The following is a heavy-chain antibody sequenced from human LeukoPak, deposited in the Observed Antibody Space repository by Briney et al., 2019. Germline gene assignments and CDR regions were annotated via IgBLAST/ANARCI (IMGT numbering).Heavy chain of an antibody. V-gene: IGHV3-30*01. J-gene: IGHJ4*02. Sequence: PGRSLRLSCAASGFTFSSYAMHCVRQAPGKGLEWVAVISYDGSNKYYADSVKGRFTISRDNSKNTLYLQMNSLRAEDTAVYYCARDRGRSGSYPDYWGQGTLVTVSS. CDR3: ARDRGRSGSYPDY. D-gene: IGHD1-26*01. CDR2: ISYDGSNK. CDR1: GFTFSSYA.